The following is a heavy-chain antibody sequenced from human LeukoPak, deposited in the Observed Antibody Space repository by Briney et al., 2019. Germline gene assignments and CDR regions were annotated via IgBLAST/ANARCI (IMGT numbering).Heavy chain of an antibody. CDR2: IKPNSGGT. CDR1: GYTFTGYY. V-gene: IGHV1-2*06. CDR3: ARTRRGVAVDVGEPFDP. D-gene: IGHD6-19*01. Sequence: GASVKVSCKASGYTFTGYYMHWLRQAPGQGLEWMGRIKPNSGGTNYAQKFQGRVTMTRDTSISTAYMELSRLRSDDTAVYYYARTRRGVAVDVGEPFDPWGQGTLVTVSS. J-gene: IGHJ5*02.